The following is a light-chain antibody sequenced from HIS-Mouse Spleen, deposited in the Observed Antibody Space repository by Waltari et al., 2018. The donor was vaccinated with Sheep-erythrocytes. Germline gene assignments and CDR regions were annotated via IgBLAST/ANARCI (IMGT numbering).Light chain of an antibody. CDR1: QGIRND. J-gene: IGKJ2*01. Sequence: AIQMTQSPSSLSASVGDRVTITCRASQGIRNDLGWYQQKPGKAPKLLIYAASSLQSGVPSGFSGSGSGTDVTLTISSLQPEDCATYYCLQDYNSPYPFGQGTKRGIK. CDR2: AAS. CDR3: LQDYNSPYP. V-gene: IGKV1-6*01.